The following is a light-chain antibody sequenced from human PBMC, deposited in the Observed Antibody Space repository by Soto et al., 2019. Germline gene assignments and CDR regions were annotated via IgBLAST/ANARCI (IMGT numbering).Light chain of an antibody. CDR3: SSYTSSSTPFYV. CDR1: SSDVGGYNY. V-gene: IGLV2-14*01. J-gene: IGLJ1*01. Sequence: QSALTQPASVSGSPGQSITISCTGTSSDVGGYNYVSWYQQHPGKAPKLMIYDVSNRPSGVSNRFSGSKSGNTASLTISGPQAEDEADYYCSSYTSSSTPFYVFGTGTKVTVL. CDR2: DVS.